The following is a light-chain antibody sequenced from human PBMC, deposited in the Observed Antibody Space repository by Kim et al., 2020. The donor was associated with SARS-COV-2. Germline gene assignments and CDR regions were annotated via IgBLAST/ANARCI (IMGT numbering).Light chain of an antibody. CDR2: GKN. V-gene: IGLV3-19*01. CDR1: SLRSYY. CDR3: SSRDSSGNHRVV. Sequence: LGQPVSITCQGDSLRSYYASWYQQKPGQAPVLVIYGKNNRPSGIPDRFSGASSGNTASLTITGAQAEDEADYYCSSRDSSGNHRVVFGGGTKLTVL. J-gene: IGLJ2*01.